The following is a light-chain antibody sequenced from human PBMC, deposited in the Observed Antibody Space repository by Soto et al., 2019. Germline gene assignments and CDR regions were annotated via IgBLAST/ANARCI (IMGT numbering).Light chain of an antibody. Sequence: DIQMTQSPSTLSGSVGDRVTITCRASQTISSWLAWYQQKPGKAPNLLIHKASHLESGVPSRFSGSGSGTEFTLTISSLQSEDFALYYCQQDNDWPLTFGQGTKVDNK. CDR3: QQDNDWPLT. V-gene: IGKV1-5*03. CDR2: KAS. CDR1: QTISSW. J-gene: IGKJ1*01.